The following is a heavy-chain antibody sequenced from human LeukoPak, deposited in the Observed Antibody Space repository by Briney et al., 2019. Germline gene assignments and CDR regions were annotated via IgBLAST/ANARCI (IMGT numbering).Heavy chain of an antibody. CDR1: GGSIRSSDYF. CDR3: ARTINIALAGTGVDY. J-gene: IGHJ4*02. CDR2: ISYSGST. D-gene: IGHD6-19*01. V-gene: IGHV4-39*07. Sequence: SETLSLTCTASGGSIRSSDYFWAWIRQPPGKGLEWIGSISYSGSTSYTSSLRSRVIISLDTSKNQFSLKLTAVTAADRAVYYCARTINIALAGTGVDYWGQGTLVGVSS.